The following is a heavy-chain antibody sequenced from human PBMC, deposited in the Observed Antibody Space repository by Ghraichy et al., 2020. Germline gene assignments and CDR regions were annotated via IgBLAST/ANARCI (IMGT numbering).Heavy chain of an antibody. J-gene: IGHJ4*02. V-gene: IGHV4-39*01. CDR2: IYYSGST. CDR1: GGSISSSSYY. CDR3: ARQVLGFGGYYNYFDY. D-gene: IGHD3-22*01. Sequence: SETLSLTCTVSGGSISSSSYYWGWIRQPPGKGLEWIGSIYYSGSTYYNPSLKSRVTISVDTSKNQFSLKLSSVTAADTAVYYCARQVLGFGGYYNYFDYWGQGTLVTVSS.